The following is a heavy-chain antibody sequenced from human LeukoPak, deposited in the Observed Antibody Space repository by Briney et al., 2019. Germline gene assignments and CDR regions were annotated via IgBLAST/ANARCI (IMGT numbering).Heavy chain of an antibody. CDR3: ARELSGAAAGLDAFDI. D-gene: IGHD6-13*01. Sequence: PSGTLSLTCAVSGGSISSSNWWSWVRQPPGKGLEWIGEIYHSGSTNYNPSLKSRVTISVDTSKNQFSLKLSSVTAADTAVYYCARELSGAAAGLDAFDIWGQGTMVTVSS. J-gene: IGHJ3*02. V-gene: IGHV4-4*02. CDR1: GGSISSSNW. CDR2: IYHSGST.